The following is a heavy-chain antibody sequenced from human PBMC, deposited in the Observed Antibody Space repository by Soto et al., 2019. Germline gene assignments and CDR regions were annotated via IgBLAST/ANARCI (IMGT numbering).Heavy chain of an antibody. CDR3: ARGHYDSSGLTKFWFDY. CDR1: GGSFSGYY. J-gene: IGHJ4*02. Sequence: SETLSLTCAVYGGSFSGYYWSWIRQPPGKGLEWIGEINHSGSTNYNPSLKSRVTISVDTSKNQFSLKLSSVTAADTAVCYCARGHYDSSGLTKFWFDYWGQGTLVTVSS. V-gene: IGHV4-34*01. CDR2: INHSGST. D-gene: IGHD3-22*01.